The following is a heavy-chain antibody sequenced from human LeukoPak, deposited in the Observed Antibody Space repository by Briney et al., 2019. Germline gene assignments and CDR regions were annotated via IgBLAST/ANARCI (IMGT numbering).Heavy chain of an antibody. CDR3: ATIINITMIDNYYMDV. Sequence: SETLSLTCTVSGGSISSYYWSWIRQPPGKGLEWIGYIYYSGSTTYNPSLKSRVTMSVDTSTNQFSLKLSSVTAADTAVYYCATIINITMIDNYYMDVWGKGTTVTVSS. V-gene: IGHV4-59*01. D-gene: IGHD3-22*01. CDR2: IYYSGST. J-gene: IGHJ6*03. CDR1: GGSISSYY.